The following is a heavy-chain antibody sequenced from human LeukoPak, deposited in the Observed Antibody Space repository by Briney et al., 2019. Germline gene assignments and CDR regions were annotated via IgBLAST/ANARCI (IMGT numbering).Heavy chain of an antibody. J-gene: IGHJ5*02. D-gene: IGHD3-3*01. CDR1: VFTFSSYW. Sequence: PGGSLRLSCAPSVFTFSSYWMSWVRQAPGKGLEWVANIKQDGSEKYYVDSVKGRFTISRDNAKNSLYLQMNSLRAEDTAVYYCATENAYYDFWSGYYRNLNWFDPWGQGTLVTVSS. CDR3: ATENAYYDFWSGYYRNLNWFDP. CDR2: IKQDGSEK. V-gene: IGHV3-7*01.